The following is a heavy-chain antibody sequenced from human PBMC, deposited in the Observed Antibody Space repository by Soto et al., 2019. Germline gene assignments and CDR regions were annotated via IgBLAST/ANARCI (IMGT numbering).Heavy chain of an antibody. Sequence: ASVKVSCKASGYTFTSYGISWVRQAPGQGLEWMGWISAYNGNTNYAQKLQGRVTMTTDTSTSTAYMELRSLRSDDTAVYYCARAEVSSLKSSGMDVWGQGTTVTVSS. CDR3: ARAEVSSLKSSGMDV. V-gene: IGHV1-18*01. D-gene: IGHD6-13*01. CDR1: GYTFTSYG. CDR2: ISAYNGNT. J-gene: IGHJ6*02.